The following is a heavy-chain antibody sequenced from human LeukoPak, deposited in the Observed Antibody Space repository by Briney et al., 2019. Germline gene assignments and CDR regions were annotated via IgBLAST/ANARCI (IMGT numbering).Heavy chain of an antibody. CDR1: ASTFTAYY. CDR3: AAGGYYSFLVS. CDR2: ISPDSGDT. V-gene: IGHV1-2*02. Sequence: ASVKVSCKASASTFTAYYFHWVRQAPGQGLEWMGWISPDSGDTNFAQKFQGRVTMTRDTSIRTVYMELSRLTSDDTAICYCAAGGYYSFLVSWGPGTLVSVSS. D-gene: IGHD3-10*01. J-gene: IGHJ5*02.